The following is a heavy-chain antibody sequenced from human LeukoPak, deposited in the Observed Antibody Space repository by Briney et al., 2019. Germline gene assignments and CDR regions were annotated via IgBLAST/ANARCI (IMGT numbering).Heavy chain of an antibody. CDR3: ARESGSGWYTVDY. CDR1: GFTVSNYY. J-gene: IGHJ4*02. V-gene: IGHV3-53*01. D-gene: IGHD6-13*01. CDR2: IYSDGAT. Sequence: QPGGSLRLSCAASGFTVSNYYMSWVRQAPGKGLEWVSVIYSDGATYYADSVKGRFTVSRDNSKNTLYLQVNRLRAEDTALYYCARESGSGWYTVDYWGQGTLVTVSS.